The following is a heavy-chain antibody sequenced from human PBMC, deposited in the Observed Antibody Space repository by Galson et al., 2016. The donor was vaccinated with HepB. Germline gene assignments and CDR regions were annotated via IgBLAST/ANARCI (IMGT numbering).Heavy chain of an antibody. CDR3: TRDVNLRCYYDP. D-gene: IGHD1-26*01. V-gene: IGHV3-49*03. CDR1: GFTFGDYA. J-gene: IGHJ5*02. Sequence: SLRLSCAASGFTFGDYAVIWFRQAPGEGLEWVSFIRSKAYGERTMYAASVKGRFTISRDDSKSIAYLQMDSLQTDDTAVYFCTRDVNLRCYYDPWGQGSLVTVSA. CDR2: IRSKAYGERT.